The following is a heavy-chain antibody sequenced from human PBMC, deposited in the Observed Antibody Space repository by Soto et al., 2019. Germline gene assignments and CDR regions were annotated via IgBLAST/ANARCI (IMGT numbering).Heavy chain of an antibody. J-gene: IGHJ6*02. D-gene: IGHD3-3*01. V-gene: IGHV3-74*01. CDR3: AKLGDFWSGYYNYYYYGMDV. CDR2: INSDGSST. Sequence: HPGGSLRLSCAASGFTFSSYWMHWVRQAPGKGLVWVSRINSDGSSTYYADSVKGRFTISRDNSKNTLYLQMNSLRAEDTAVYYCAKLGDFWSGYYNYYYYGMDVWGQGTTVTVSS. CDR1: GFTFSSYW.